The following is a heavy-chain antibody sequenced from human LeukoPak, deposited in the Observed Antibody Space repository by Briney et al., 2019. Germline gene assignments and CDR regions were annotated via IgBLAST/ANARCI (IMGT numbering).Heavy chain of an antibody. CDR1: GYTFTGYY. V-gene: IGHV1-2*02. CDR2: INPSSGGT. Sequence: ASVKVSCKASGYTFTGYYMHWVRQAPGQRLEWMGWINPSSGGTNYAQKFQGRVTMTRDTSITTAYMEMSRLSSDDTAVYYCARHPGKVTNDWYFDLWGRGTLVTVSS. J-gene: IGHJ2*01. D-gene: IGHD4-23*01. CDR3: ARHPGKVTNDWYFDL.